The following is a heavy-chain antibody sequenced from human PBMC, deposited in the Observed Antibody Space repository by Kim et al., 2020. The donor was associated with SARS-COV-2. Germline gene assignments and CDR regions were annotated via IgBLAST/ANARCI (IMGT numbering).Heavy chain of an antibody. CDR1: GGSISSYY. V-gene: IGHV4-59*01. J-gene: IGHJ6*02. Sequence: SETLSLTCTVSGGSISSYYWSWIRQPPGKGLEWIGYIYYSGSTNYNPSLKRRVTISVDTSKNQFSLKLSSVTAADTAASYCARDGGEAYYYYGMDVWGQGTTVTVSS. D-gene: IGHD4-17*01. CDR3: ARDGGEAYYYYGMDV. CDR2: IYYSGST.